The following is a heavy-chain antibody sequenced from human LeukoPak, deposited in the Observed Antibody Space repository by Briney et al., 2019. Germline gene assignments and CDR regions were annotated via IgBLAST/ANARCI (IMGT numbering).Heavy chain of an antibody. D-gene: IGHD3-10*01. CDR2: ISFSSSTL. Sequence: GGSLRLSCAASGFDFITYSMNWVRQAPGKGLEWIPYISFSSSTLSYAASVKGRFTVSRDNAKTSLYLQMNSLRAEDTAVYYCARRDSGSRGFDSWGQGTLVTVSS. V-gene: IGHV3-48*01. J-gene: IGHJ4*02. CDR1: GFDFITYS. CDR3: ARRDSGSRGFDS.